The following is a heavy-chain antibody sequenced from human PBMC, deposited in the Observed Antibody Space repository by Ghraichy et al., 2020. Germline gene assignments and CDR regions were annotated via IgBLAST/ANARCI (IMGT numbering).Heavy chain of an antibody. CDR1: GGSFSSGGYS. J-gene: IGHJ5*02. CDR3: ARDGPDYGGWFDP. V-gene: IGHV4-30-2*01. D-gene: IGHD4-17*01. Sequence: SETLSLTCAVSGGSFSSGGYSWSWIRQPPGKGLEWIGYIYHSGSTYYNPSLKSRVTISVDRSKNQFSLKLSSVTAADTAVYYCARDGPDYGGWFDPWGQGTLVTVSS. CDR2: IYHSGST.